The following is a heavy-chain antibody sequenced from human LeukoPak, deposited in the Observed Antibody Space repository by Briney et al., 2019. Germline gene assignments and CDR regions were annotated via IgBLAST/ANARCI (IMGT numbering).Heavy chain of an antibody. V-gene: IGHV4-59*08. D-gene: IGHD3-16*01. J-gene: IGHJ3*02. Sequence: SETLSLTCTVSGGSISSYYWSWIRQPPGKGLEWIGYIYYSGSTNYNPSLKSRVTISVDTSKNQFSLKLSSVTAADTAVYYCASAPKTYYDYVGGHTGAFHIWGQGTMVTVS. CDR1: GGSISSYY. CDR3: ASAPKTYYDYVGGHTGAFHI. CDR2: IYYSGST.